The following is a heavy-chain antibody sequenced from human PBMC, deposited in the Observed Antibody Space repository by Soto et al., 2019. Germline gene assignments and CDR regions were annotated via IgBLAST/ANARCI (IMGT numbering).Heavy chain of an antibody. V-gene: IGHV1-46*01. CDR1: GYTFTSYY. CDR3: ASVPPYGSGSYGYYYYGMDV. Sequence: ASVKVSCKASGYTFTSYYMHWVRQAPGKGLEWMGIINPSGGSTSYAQKFQGRVTMTRDTSTSTVYMELSSLRSEDTAVYYCASVPPYGSGSYGYYYYGMDVWGQGTTVTVSS. J-gene: IGHJ6*02. D-gene: IGHD3-10*01. CDR2: INPSGGST.